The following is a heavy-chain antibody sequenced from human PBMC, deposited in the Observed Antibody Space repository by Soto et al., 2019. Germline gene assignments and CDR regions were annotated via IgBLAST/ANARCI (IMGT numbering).Heavy chain of an antibody. V-gene: IGHV6-1*01. D-gene: IGHD4-17*01. CDR3: ASSGSTTVVRARAFDI. J-gene: IGHJ3*02. CDR1: GDSVSSNSAA. CDR2: TYYRSKWYN. Sequence: PSQTLSLTCAISGDSVSSNSAAWNWIRQSPSRGLEWLGRTYYRSKWYNDYAVSVKSRITINPDTSKNQFSLQLNSVTPEDTAVYYCASSGSTTVVRARAFDIWGQGXMVTVSS.